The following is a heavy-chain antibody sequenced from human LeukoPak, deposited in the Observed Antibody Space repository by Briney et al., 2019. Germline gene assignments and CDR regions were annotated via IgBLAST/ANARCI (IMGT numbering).Heavy chain of an antibody. V-gene: IGHV3-7*01. CDR1: GFTFSSYW. Sequence: PGGSLRLSCAASGFTFSSYWMSWVRQAPGKGLEWVANIKQDGSDKYYVDFVKGRFTISRDIPKNSLYLQMNSLRAEDTAVYFCARIVSSGWYRIDYWGQGALVTVSS. CDR3: ARIVSSGWYRIDY. J-gene: IGHJ4*02. CDR2: IKQDGSDK. D-gene: IGHD6-19*01.